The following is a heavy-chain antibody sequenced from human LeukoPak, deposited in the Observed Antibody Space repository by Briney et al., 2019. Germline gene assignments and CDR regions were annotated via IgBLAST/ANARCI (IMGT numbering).Heavy chain of an antibody. J-gene: IGHJ4*02. D-gene: IGHD3-10*01. Sequence: PGGSLRLSCAASGFTVSSNYMSWVRQAPGKGLEWVSVIYSGGSTYYADSVKGRFTISRDNSKNTLYLQMNSLRAEDTAAYYCTRVRNMVRGVIITAYYLDYWGQGTLVTVAS. V-gene: IGHV3-66*01. CDR1: GFTVSSNY. CDR3: TRVRNMVRGVIITAYYLDY. CDR2: IYSGGST.